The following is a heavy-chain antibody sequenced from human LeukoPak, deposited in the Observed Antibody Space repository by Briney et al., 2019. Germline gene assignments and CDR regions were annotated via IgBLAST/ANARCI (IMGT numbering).Heavy chain of an antibody. CDR3: AKDPYYYGSDLDYYYMDV. Sequence: GGSLGLSCAASGFTFSSYGMHWVRQAPGRGLEWVAFIRYDGSNKYYADSVKGRFTISRDNSKNTLYLQMNSLRAEDTAVYYCAKDPYYYGSDLDYYYMDVWGKGTTVTVSS. J-gene: IGHJ6*03. CDR1: GFTFSSYG. V-gene: IGHV3-30*02. D-gene: IGHD3-10*01. CDR2: IRYDGSNK.